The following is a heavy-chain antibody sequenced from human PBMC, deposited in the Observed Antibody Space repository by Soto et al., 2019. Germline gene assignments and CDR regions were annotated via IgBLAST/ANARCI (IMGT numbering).Heavy chain of an antibody. CDR3: ARGTVAAAGIYYYYGMDV. Sequence: GASVKVSCKASGGTFSSYAISWVRQAPGQGLEWMGGIIPIFGTANYAQKFQGRVTITADESTSTAYMELSSLRSEDTAVYYCARGTVAAAGIYYYYGMDVWGQGTTVTVSS. V-gene: IGHV1-69*13. D-gene: IGHD6-13*01. CDR1: GGTFSSYA. J-gene: IGHJ6*02. CDR2: IIPIFGTA.